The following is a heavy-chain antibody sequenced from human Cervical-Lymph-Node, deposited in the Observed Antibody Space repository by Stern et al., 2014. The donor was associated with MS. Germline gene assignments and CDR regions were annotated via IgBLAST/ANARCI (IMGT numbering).Heavy chain of an antibody. Sequence: QVQLQQWGPGLVKPSETLSLTCTVSGDSISSYYWSWIRQPPGKGLEWIGHVYYSGTTYYNPSLTGRVTISVATPKKPFSLKLNSVTAADTAVYYCARLSTVVDYWGQGTLVTVSS. V-gene: IGHV4-59*08. J-gene: IGHJ4*02. CDR2: VYYSGTT. CDR1: GDSISSYY. CDR3: ARLSTVVDY. D-gene: IGHD4-23*01.